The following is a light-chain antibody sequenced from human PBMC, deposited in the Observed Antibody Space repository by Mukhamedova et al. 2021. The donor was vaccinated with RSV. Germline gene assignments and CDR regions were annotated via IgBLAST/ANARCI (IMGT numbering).Light chain of an antibody. CDR3: CSYAGASSPIL. Sequence: IFDVSRRPSGVPDRFSGSKSGNTASLTISGLQAEDEADYYCCSYAGASSPILFGGGTKVTVL. V-gene: IGLV2-11*01. CDR2: DVS. J-gene: IGLJ2*01.